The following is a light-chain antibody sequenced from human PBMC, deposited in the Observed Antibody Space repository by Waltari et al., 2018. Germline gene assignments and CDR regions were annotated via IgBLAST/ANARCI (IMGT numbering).Light chain of an antibody. V-gene: IGKV1-39*01. Sequence: DIRMTQSPPSLPASVGDSVPITCQASQGSSSYLNWYQQKPGQARELLSYAASRLQSGVSSRFSGSEFETDFTLTINSLPPEDFAVYFCQQTYSHLRPFGQGTKVDVK. CDR2: AAS. CDR3: QQTYSHLRP. CDR1: QGSSSY. J-gene: IGKJ1*01.